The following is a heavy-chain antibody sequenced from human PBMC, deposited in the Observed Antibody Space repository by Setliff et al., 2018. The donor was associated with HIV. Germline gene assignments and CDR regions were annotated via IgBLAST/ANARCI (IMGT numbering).Heavy chain of an antibody. CDR3: AKEVRTTSAFDV. CDR2: ISWDRYTT. V-gene: IGHV3-43*01. J-gene: IGHJ3*01. Sequence: GGSLRLSCAASGFNFNDYTMHWVRQGPGKTLEWVSLISWDRYTTNYADSVKGRFTISRDNSKDSLYLQMNSLRIEDTALYYCAKEVRTTSAFDVWGQGTMVTVSS. D-gene: IGHD1-1*01. CDR1: GFNFNDYT.